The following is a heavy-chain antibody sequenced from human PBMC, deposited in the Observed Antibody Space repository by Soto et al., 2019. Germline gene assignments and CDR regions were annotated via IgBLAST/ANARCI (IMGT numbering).Heavy chain of an antibody. D-gene: IGHD2-15*01. CDR2: ISAYNGNT. Sequence: ASVKVSCKASGYTFTSYGISWVRQAPGQGLEWMGWISAYNGNTNYAQKLQGRVTMTRDTSTSTVYMELSSLRSEDTAVYYCATTGHCSGGSCYGYFDYWGQGTLVTSPQ. CDR1: GYTFTSYG. V-gene: IGHV1-18*01. J-gene: IGHJ4*02. CDR3: ATTGHCSGGSCYGYFDY.